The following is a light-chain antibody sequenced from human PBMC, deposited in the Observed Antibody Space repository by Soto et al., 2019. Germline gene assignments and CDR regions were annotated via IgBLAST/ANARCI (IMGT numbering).Light chain of an antibody. V-gene: IGKV1-9*01. CDR1: QGISSY. CDR3: QQLNSYPLT. J-gene: IGKJ3*01. CDR2: AAS. Sequence: DIQLTQSPSFLSASVGDRVTITCRASQGISSYLAWYQQKPGKAPKLLIYAASTLRSGVPSRFSGSGSGTEFTLTISSLQPGDFATYYCQQLNSYPLTFGPGTKVDIK.